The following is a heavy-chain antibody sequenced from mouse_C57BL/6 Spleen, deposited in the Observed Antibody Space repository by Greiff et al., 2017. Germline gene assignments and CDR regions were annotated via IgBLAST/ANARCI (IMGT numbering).Heavy chain of an antibody. CDR2: IYPGDGDT. V-gene: IGHV1-82*01. J-gene: IGHJ2*01. CDR3: ARGIYYGNYDFDY. CDR1: GYAFSSSW. Sequence: VQLVESGPELVKPGASVKISCKASGYAFSSSWMNWVKQRPGKGLEWIGRIYPGDGDTNYNGKFKGKATLTADKSSSTAYMQLSSLTSEDSAVYFCARGIYYGNYDFDYWGQGTTLTVSS. D-gene: IGHD2-1*01.